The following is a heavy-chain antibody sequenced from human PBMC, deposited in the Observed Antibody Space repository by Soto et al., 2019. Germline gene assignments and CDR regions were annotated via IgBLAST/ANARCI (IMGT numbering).Heavy chain of an antibody. Sequence: QVQLVQSGAEVKKPGASVKVSCKASGYTFTSYDINWVRQATGQGLEWMGWMNPNSGNTGYAQKFQGRVTMTRNTSISTAYMELSSLRSEDTAVYYCARGWDCSGGSWYEFGDWGQGTLVTVSS. J-gene: IGHJ4*02. CDR1: GYTFTSYD. D-gene: IGHD2-15*01. CDR2: MNPNSGNT. V-gene: IGHV1-8*01. CDR3: ARGWDCSGGSWYEFGD.